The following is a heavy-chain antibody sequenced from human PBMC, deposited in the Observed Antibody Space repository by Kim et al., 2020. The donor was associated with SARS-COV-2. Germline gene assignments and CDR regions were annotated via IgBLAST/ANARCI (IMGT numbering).Heavy chain of an antibody. D-gene: IGHD2-15*01. V-gene: IGHV4-34*01. CDR3: AVAPVLAHAFDI. J-gene: IGHJ3*02. Sequence: NCTPSLKSRVTKSVDTSRNQFALKLSSVTAADTAVYYCAVAPVLAHAFDIWGQGTMVTVSS.